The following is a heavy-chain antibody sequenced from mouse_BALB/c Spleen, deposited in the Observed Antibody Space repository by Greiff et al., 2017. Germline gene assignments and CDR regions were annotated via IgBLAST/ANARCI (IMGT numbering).Heavy chain of an antibody. CDR1: GYSITSGYY. D-gene: IGHD1-1*01. V-gene: IGHV3-6*02. Sequence: EVKLQESGPGLVKPSQSLSLTCSVTGYSITSGYYWNWIRQFPGNKLEWMGYISYDGSNNYNPSLKNRISITRDTSKNQFFLKLNSVTTEDTATYYCARDQDGSSPFAYWGQGTLVTVSA. J-gene: IGHJ3*01. CDR2: ISYDGSN. CDR3: ARDQDGSSPFAY.